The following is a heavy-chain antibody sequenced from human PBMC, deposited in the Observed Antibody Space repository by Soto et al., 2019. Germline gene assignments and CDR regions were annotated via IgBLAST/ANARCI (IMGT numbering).Heavy chain of an antibody. D-gene: IGHD6-19*01. CDR2: IWYDGSNQ. V-gene: IGHV3-33*01. J-gene: IGHJ5*02. Sequence: QVQLVESGGGVVQPGRSLRLSCAASGFTFSNYGMHWVRQAPGKGLEWVAVIWYDGSNQYYADSVKGRFTISRDNSKNTLYLQMNSLRAEDTAVYYCVREVHGWHGWFDAWGQGTLVTVSS. CDR3: VREVHGWHGWFDA. CDR1: GFTFSNYG.